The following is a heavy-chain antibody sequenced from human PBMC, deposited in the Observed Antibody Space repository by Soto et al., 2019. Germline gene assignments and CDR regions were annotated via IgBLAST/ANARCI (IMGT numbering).Heavy chain of an antibody. CDR1: GGTFSSYA. D-gene: IGHD1-1*01. Sequence: ASVKVSCKASGGTFSSYAISGVRQAPGQGLEWMGGIIPIFGTANYAQKFQGRVTITADKSTSTAYMELSSLRSEDTAVYYCARDAGTPYYYYGMDVWGQGTTVTVSS. CDR3: ARDAGTPYYYYGMDV. J-gene: IGHJ6*02. V-gene: IGHV1-69*06. CDR2: IIPIFGTA.